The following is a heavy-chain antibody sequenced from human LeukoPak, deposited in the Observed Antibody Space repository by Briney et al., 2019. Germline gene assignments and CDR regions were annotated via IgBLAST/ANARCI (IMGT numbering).Heavy chain of an antibody. CDR2: ISGSGGST. J-gene: IGHJ6*03. Sequence: GGSLRLSCAVSGFTFSSYAMSWVRQAPGKGLEWVSAISGSGGSTYYADSVKGRFTISRDNSKNTLYLQMNSLRAEDTAVYYCAKYSSSWSPNYYYYMDVWGKGTTVTVSS. D-gene: IGHD6-13*01. CDR3: AKYSSSWSPNYYYYMDV. V-gene: IGHV3-23*01. CDR1: GFTFSSYA.